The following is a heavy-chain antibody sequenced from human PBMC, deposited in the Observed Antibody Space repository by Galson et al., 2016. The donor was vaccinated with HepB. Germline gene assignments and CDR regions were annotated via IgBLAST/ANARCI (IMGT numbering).Heavy chain of an antibody. D-gene: IGHD2-2*01. V-gene: IGHV3-23*01. Sequence: SLRLSCAASGFTFSSYAMVWVRQAPGKGLEWISAISGSDGRTYYADSVKGRFTISRDSSTLYLQMNSLRAEDTAVYYCARDPQYQLTNYYYYGMDVWGQGTTVTV. CDR2: ISGSDGRT. CDR3: ARDPQYQLTNYYYYGMDV. CDR1: GFTFSSYA. J-gene: IGHJ6*02.